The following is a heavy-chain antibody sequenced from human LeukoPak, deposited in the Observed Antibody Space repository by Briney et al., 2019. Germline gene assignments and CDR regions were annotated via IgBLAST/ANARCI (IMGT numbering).Heavy chain of an antibody. Sequence: SETLSLTCTVDSISTNGYYWGWIRQPPGKGLEWIGSIHYTGSTYYNPSLESRVTVSVDTSKNQFSLKLSSVTAADTAVYYCAREGARWEPSFSAFDIWGQGTMVTVSS. J-gene: IGHJ3*02. V-gene: IGHV4-39*02. CDR2: IHYTGST. D-gene: IGHD1-26*01. CDR1: SISTNGYY. CDR3: AREGARWEPSFSAFDI.